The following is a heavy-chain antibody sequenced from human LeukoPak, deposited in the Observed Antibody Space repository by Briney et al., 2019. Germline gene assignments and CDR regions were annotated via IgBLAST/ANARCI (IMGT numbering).Heavy chain of an antibody. V-gene: IGHV3-23*01. J-gene: IGHJ4*02. Sequence: PGGSLRLSCAATGFTFSSYAMSWVRQAPGKGLEWVSGITGSGGSTYYADSVKGRFTISRDKSKNTLYLQMNSLRAEDTAVYYCANRHYDSSGHKSYFDYWGQGTLVTVSS. CDR3: ANRHYDSSGHKSYFDY. CDR1: GFTFSSYA. CDR2: ITGSGGST. D-gene: IGHD3-22*01.